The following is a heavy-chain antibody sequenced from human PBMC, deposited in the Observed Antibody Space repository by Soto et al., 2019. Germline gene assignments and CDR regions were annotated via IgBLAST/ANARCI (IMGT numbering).Heavy chain of an antibody. D-gene: IGHD3-10*01. CDR3: ARGGKYYYGSGSYGWFDP. CDR2: ISYDGSNK. CDR1: GFTFSSYA. V-gene: IGHV3-30-3*01. J-gene: IGHJ5*02. Sequence: QVQLVESGGGVVQPGRSLRLSCAASGFTFSSYAMHWVRQAPGKGLEWVAVISYDGSNKYYADSVKGRFTISRDNSKNTLYLQMNRLRAEDTAVYYCARGGKYYYGSGSYGWFDPWGQGTLVTVSS.